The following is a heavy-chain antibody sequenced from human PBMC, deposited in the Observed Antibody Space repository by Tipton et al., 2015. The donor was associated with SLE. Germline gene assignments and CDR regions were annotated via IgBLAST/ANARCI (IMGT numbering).Heavy chain of an antibody. D-gene: IGHD3-10*01. Sequence: TLSLTCTVSGGSISSHYWSWIRQPPGKGLEWIGYIYYSGSTNYNPSLKSRVTISVDTSKTQFSLKLRSVTAADTAVYYCARHYWGSDYWGQGTLVTVSS. J-gene: IGHJ4*02. CDR1: GGSISSHY. CDR2: IYYSGST. V-gene: IGHV4-59*11. CDR3: ARHYWGSDY.